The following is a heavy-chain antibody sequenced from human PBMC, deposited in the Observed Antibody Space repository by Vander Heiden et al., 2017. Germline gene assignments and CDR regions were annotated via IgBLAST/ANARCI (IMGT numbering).Heavy chain of an antibody. CDR3: ARESIAAAGRGWFDP. Sequence: QVQLVESGGGVVQPGRSLRLSCAASGFTFRSYAMHWVRQAPGKGLGWVAVISYDGSNKYYADSVKGRFTISRDNSKNTLYLQMNSLRAEDTAVYYCARESIAAAGRGWFDPWGQGTLVTVSS. J-gene: IGHJ5*02. V-gene: IGHV3-30-3*01. CDR1: GFTFRSYA. D-gene: IGHD6-25*01. CDR2: ISYDGSNK.